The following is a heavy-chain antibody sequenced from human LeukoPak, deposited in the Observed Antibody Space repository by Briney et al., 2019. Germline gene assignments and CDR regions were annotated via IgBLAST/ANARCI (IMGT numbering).Heavy chain of an antibody. Sequence: GSLRLSCAASGFTLSSYAMSWVRQAPGKGLEWVSAISDSGNTYHADSVKGRFTISRDSSKNTLFLQMNRLRPEDAAVYYCAKAPVTTCRGAYCYPFDYWGQGTLVTVSS. CDR2: ISDSGNT. D-gene: IGHD2-21*01. CDR3: AKAPVTTCRGAYCYPFDY. J-gene: IGHJ4*02. V-gene: IGHV3-23*01. CDR1: GFTLSSYA.